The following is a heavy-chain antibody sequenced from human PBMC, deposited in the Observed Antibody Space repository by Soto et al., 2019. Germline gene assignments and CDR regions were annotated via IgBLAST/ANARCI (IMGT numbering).Heavy chain of an antibody. CDR3: ARDRGDCSSVSCYGSFYYGMDV. J-gene: IGHJ6*02. Sequence: PGGSLRLSCSASGVIVSSHYMSWVRQAPGKGLEWVSAIYSGGSTYYTDSVEGRFTISRDVSKNILYLQMNSLRADDTAVYYCARDRGDCSSVSCYGSFYYGMDVWGQGTTVTVSS. D-gene: IGHD2-2*01. CDR2: IYSGGST. CDR1: GVIVSSHY. V-gene: IGHV3-53*01.